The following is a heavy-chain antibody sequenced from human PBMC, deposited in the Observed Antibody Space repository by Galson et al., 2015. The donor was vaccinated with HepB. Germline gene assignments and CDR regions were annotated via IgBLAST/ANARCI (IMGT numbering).Heavy chain of an antibody. CDR3: ARDRTIYSPFYYYGVDV. V-gene: IGHV1-2*02. Sequence: SVKVSCKASGYILTDYYIHWVRQAPGQGLEWMGWINPKSGGTNYAQKFQGRVTMTRDTSISTAYMELSRLRSDDTAMYYCARDRTIYSPFYYYGVDVWAQGSTVTVSS. D-gene: IGHD1-7*01. J-gene: IGHJ6*02. CDR2: INPKSGGT. CDR1: GYILTDYY.